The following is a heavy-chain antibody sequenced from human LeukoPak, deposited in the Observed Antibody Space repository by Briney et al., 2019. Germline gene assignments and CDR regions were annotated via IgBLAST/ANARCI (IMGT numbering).Heavy chain of an antibody. V-gene: IGHV1-8*01. J-gene: IGHJ4*02. Sequence: ASVKVSCKASGYTLTSYDINWVRQATGQGLEWMGWMNPNSGRTGYAQNFQGRITITRNTSISTAYMELSSLRFEDTAVYYCTRETSSRYFDYWGQGTLVTVSS. CDR1: GYTLTSYD. CDR3: TRETSSRYFDY. CDR2: MNPNSGRT.